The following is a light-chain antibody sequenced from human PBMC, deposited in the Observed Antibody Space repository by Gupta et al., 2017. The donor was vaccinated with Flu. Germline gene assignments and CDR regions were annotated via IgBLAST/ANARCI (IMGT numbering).Light chain of an antibody. CDR2: GNS. V-gene: IGLV1-47*01. CDR1: SSNIGSNY. J-gene: IGLJ2*01. Sequence: QSVLTKPPSASGTPGQSVTIPCSGSSSNIGSNYVYWYQQLPGTAPRLLIYGNSHRPSGVPDRFSGSKSGTSASLAISGLRSEDEADYYCAAWDDSLSGRVVFGGGTKLSVL. CDR3: AAWDDSLSGRVV.